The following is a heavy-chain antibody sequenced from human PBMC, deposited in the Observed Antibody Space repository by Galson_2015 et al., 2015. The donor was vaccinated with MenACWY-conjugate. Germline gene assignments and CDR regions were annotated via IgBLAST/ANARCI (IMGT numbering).Heavy chain of an antibody. V-gene: IGHV3-23*01. CDR3: AKGYYYDTNGHNPEVFEY. D-gene: IGHD3-22*01. Sequence: LRLSCAASGFTFTTYGMSWVRQAPGKGLEWVSSVSSTYTNTYYADSVRGRFSISRDNSKNTVYLQMSSLRVKDTAIYHCAKGYYYDTNGHNPEVFEYWGQGALVTVSS. J-gene: IGHJ4*02. CDR1: GFTFTTYG. CDR2: VSSTYTNT.